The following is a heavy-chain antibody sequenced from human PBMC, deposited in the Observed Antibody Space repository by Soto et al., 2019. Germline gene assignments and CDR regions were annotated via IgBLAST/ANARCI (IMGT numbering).Heavy chain of an antibody. J-gene: IGHJ5*02. V-gene: IGHV3-23*01. Sequence: GGSLRLSCAASGFTFSTYAMSWVRQAPGKGLEWVSAISGSGGATYYADSVKGRFTISRDNSKNTLYLQMNSLRAEDTAVYYCAKYIYHYATPGSFVPWGPGTLVTVFS. CDR3: AKYIYHYATPGSFVP. D-gene: IGHD2-2*01. CDR2: ISGSGGAT. CDR1: GFTFSTYA.